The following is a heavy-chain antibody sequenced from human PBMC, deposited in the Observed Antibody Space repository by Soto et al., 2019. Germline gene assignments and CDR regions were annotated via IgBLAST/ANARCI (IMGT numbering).Heavy chain of an antibody. D-gene: IGHD3-3*01. CDR3: AREFPPTLRFLEWSPSLGWFDP. CDR2: IYYSGST. V-gene: IGHV4-61*01. Sequence: QVQLQESGPGLVKPSETLSLTCTVSGGSVSSGSYYWSWIRQPPGKGLEWIGYIYYSGSTNYNPSLKSRVTISVDTSKNQFSLKLSSVTAADTAVYYCAREFPPTLRFLEWSPSLGWFDPWGQGTLVTVSS. CDR1: GGSVSSGSYY. J-gene: IGHJ5*02.